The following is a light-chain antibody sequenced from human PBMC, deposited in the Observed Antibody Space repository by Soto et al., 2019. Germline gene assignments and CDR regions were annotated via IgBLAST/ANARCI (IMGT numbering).Light chain of an antibody. CDR2: DAS. CDR1: QSVRNNY. CDR3: QQCSSPPLT. V-gene: IGKV3-20*01. Sequence: EIGLTQSPGTLSLSPGERATLSCRTSQSVRNNYLAWYQQKPGQAPRLLIHDASSRATGIPDRFSGSGSGTDFTLTISRLEPEDFAVYYCQQCSSPPLTFGGGTKVEIK. J-gene: IGKJ4*01.